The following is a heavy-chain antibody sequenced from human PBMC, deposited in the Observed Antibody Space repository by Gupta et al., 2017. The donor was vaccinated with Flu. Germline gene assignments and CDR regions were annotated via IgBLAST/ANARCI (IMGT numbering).Heavy chain of an antibody. CDR2: ISSSGRTI. D-gene: IGHD3-10*01. CDR1: GSTFSDYY. J-gene: IGHJ4*02. V-gene: IGHV3-11*01. CDR3: ASRLLWFGELVYLDY. Sequence: QVQLVESGGGLVKPGGSLRLSCAASGSTFSDYYMSWIRQAPGKGLEWVSYISSSGRTIYYADSVKGRLTISRDNAKNSLYLQMNSRRAEDTAVYDCASRLLWFGELVYLDYWGQGTMVTVSS.